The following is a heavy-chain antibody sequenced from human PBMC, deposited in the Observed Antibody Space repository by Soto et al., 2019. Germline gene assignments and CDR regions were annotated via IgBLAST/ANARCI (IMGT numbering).Heavy chain of an antibody. CDR2: ISSSSSYI. J-gene: IGHJ4*02. D-gene: IGHD6-6*01. V-gene: IGHV3-21*01. Sequence: EVQLVESGGGLVKPGGSLRLSCAASGFTFSSYSMNWVRQAQGKGLEWVSSISSSSSYIYYADSVKGRFTISRDNAKNSLYLQMNSLRAEDTAVYYCARDSEYSSSSGAFDYWGQGTLVTVSS. CDR3: ARDSEYSSSSGAFDY. CDR1: GFTFSSYS.